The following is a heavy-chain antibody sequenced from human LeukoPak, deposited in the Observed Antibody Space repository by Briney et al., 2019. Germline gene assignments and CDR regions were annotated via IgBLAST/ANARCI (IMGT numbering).Heavy chain of an antibody. J-gene: IGHJ4*02. CDR1: GGTFSSYA. D-gene: IGHD3-22*01. CDR2: IIPIFGTA. CDR3: ARDYCDSSGYYYFDY. Sequence: GASVKVSCKASGGTFSSYAISWVRQAPGQGLEWMGGIIPIFGTANYAQKFQGRVTITADESTSTAYMELSSLRSEDTAVYYCARDYCDSSGYYYFDYWGQGTLVTVSS. V-gene: IGHV1-69*13.